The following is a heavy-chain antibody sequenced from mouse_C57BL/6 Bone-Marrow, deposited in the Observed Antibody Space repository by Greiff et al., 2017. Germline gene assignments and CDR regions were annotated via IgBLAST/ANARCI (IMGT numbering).Heavy chain of an antibody. CDR3: AGLGVYGNYLYAMDY. Sequence: EVQGVESGGGLVQPGGSLKLSCAASGFTFSDYYMYWVRQTPEKRLEWVAYISNGGGSTYYPDTVKGRFTISRDNAKNTLYLQMSRLKSEDTAMYYCAGLGVYGNYLYAMDYWGQGTSVTVSS. D-gene: IGHD2-1*01. CDR1: GFTFSDYY. J-gene: IGHJ4*01. V-gene: IGHV5-12*01. CDR2: ISNGGGST.